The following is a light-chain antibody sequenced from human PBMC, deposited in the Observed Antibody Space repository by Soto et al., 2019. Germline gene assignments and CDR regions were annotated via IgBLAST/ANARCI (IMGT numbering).Light chain of an antibody. J-gene: IGKJ1*01. Sequence: EIVLTQSPGTLSLSQGEGATLSCRASQSVSSSYFAWYQQKPGQAPRLLIYGASSRATGIPDRFSGSGSGTDFTLTISRLEPEDFAGYYFQQYGSSPWTFGQGTKVETK. CDR1: QSVSSSY. CDR2: GAS. V-gene: IGKV3-20*01. CDR3: QQYGSSPWT.